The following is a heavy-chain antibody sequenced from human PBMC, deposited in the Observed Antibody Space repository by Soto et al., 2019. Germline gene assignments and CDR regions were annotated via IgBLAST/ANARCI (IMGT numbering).Heavy chain of an antibody. CDR3: ARQTGTTWFDP. Sequence: PSETLSLTCTVSGGSISSSSYYWGWIRQPPGKGLEWIGSIYYSGSTYYNPSLKSRVTISVDTSKNQFSLKLSSVTAADTAVYYCARQTGTTWFDPWGQGTLVTVSS. V-gene: IGHV4-39*01. D-gene: IGHD1-7*01. CDR1: GGSISSSSYY. CDR2: IYYSGST. J-gene: IGHJ5*02.